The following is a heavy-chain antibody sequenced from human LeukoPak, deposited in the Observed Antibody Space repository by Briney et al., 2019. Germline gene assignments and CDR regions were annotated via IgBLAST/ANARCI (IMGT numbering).Heavy chain of an antibody. CDR1: GFTFNSYA. CDR2: ISYDGSNK. V-gene: IGHV3-30-3*01. D-gene: IGHD4-17*01. CDR3: ATLTTVRDY. J-gene: IGHJ4*02. Sequence: GGSLRLSCAASGFTFNSYAMHWVRQAPGKGLEWVAVISYDGSNKYYADSVKGRFTISRDNSKNTLYLQMNSLRAEDTAVYYCATLTTVRDYWGQGTLVTVSS.